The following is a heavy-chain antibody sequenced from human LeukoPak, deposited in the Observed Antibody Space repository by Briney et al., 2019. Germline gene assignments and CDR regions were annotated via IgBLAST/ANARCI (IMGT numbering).Heavy chain of an antibody. Sequence: PSETLSLTCTVSGGSISSYYWSWIRQPPGKGLEWIGYIYTSGSTNYNPSLKSRVTISVDTSKNQFSLKLSSVTAADTAVYYCARGIMIFGVVYYYYMDVWGKGTTVTVSS. D-gene: IGHD3-3*01. CDR1: GGSISSYY. CDR3: ARGIMIFGVVYYYYMDV. V-gene: IGHV4-4*09. J-gene: IGHJ6*03. CDR2: IYTSGST.